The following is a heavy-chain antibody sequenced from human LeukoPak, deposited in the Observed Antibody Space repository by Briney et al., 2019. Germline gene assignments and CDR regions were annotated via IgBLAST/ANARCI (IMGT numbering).Heavy chain of an antibody. Sequence: GGSLRLSCAASGFTFSSYAMSWVRRTPGTGLEWVSSISGSGGATYYADSVKDRFTISRDNSKNTLYLQMSSVRAEDTALYYCARGQWLVTSSFDYWGQGALVTVSS. J-gene: IGHJ4*02. V-gene: IGHV3-23*01. CDR2: ISGSGGAT. CDR1: GFTFSSYA. D-gene: IGHD6-19*01. CDR3: ARGQWLVTSSFDY.